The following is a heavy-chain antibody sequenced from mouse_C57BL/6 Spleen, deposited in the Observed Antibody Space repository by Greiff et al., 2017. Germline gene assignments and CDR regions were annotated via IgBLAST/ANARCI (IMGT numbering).Heavy chain of an antibody. Sequence: QVQLKESGAELVRPGTSVKVSCKASGYAFTNYLIEWVKQRPGQGLEWIGVINPGSGGTNYNEKFKGKATLTADKSSSTAYMQLSSLTSEDSAVYFCARGYYDYGFDYWGQGTTLTVSS. D-gene: IGHD2-4*01. CDR3: ARGYYDYGFDY. J-gene: IGHJ2*01. V-gene: IGHV1-54*01. CDR2: INPGSGGT. CDR1: GYAFTNYL.